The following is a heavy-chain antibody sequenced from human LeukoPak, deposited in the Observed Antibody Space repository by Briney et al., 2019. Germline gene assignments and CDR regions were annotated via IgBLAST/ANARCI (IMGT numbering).Heavy chain of an antibody. J-gene: IGHJ4*02. Sequence: SETLSLTCTVSGFSISSYYWLWIRQLPGKGLLWIGDIYHTGKTNNKPSLKSRVTTSLDTSKNQISLRLSSVTAADTAVYYCARSQTVGSLSPLGYWGPGILVTVSS. CDR3: ARSQTVGSLSPLGY. CDR2: IYHTGKT. D-gene: IGHD1-1*01. CDR1: GFSISSYY. V-gene: IGHV4-59*01.